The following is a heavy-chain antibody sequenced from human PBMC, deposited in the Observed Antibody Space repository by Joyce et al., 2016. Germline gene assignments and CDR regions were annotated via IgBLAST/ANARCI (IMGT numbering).Heavy chain of an antibody. D-gene: IGHD3-10*01. CDR1: GYDFKSYG. J-gene: IGHJ4*02. Sequence: QVQLVQSGPEVKKPGASVRVSCKTSGYDFKSYGVSWVRQAPGQRLEWMGWISPNNGDTVSAKRVKDRLGMTTDTSTTTAYMELRSLTSDDTAIYFCARDHIRLWVGDVGLDYWGQGTLVTVSS. CDR2: ISPNNGDT. CDR3: ARDHIRLWVGDVGLDY. V-gene: IGHV1-18*01.